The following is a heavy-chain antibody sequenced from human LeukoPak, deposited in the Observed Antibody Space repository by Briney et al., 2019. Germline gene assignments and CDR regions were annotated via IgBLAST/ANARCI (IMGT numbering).Heavy chain of an antibody. D-gene: IGHD3-10*01. V-gene: IGHV4-59*08. CDR3: ATLPGGGYFDY. Sequence: SETLSLTCTVSGGSISSYYWSWIRQPPGKGLEWIGYIYYSGSTNYNPSLKSRVTISVDTSKNQFSLKLSSVTAADTAVYYCATLPGGGYFDYWGQGTLVTVSS. J-gene: IGHJ4*02. CDR2: IYYSGST. CDR1: GGSISSYY.